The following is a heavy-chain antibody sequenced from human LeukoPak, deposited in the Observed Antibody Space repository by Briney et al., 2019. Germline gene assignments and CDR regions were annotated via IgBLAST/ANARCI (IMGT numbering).Heavy chain of an antibody. D-gene: IGHD6-13*01. CDR2: ISSSGSIT. J-gene: IGHJ4*02. CDR3: ATLASGYSSPFDY. V-gene: IGHV3-48*03. Sequence: PGGSLRLSCADSGFSFSSYEMNWVRQAPGKGLEWISYISSSGSITFYADSEKGRFTISRDNARNSLFLQMTSLRAEDTAVYYCATLASGYSSPFDYWGQGTLVTVSS. CDR1: GFSFSSYE.